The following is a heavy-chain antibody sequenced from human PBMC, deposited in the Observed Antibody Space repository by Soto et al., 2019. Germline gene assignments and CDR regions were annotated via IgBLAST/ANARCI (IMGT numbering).Heavy chain of an antibody. Sequence: PSETLSLTCAVYGGSFSGYYWSWIRQPPGKGLEWIGEINHSGSTNYNPSLKSRVTISVDTSKNQFSLKLSSVTAADTAVYYCARARRIVAKERVSYFDYWGQGTLVTVSS. D-gene: IGHD5-12*01. CDR2: INHSGST. CDR3: ARARRIVAKERVSYFDY. V-gene: IGHV4-34*01. J-gene: IGHJ4*02. CDR1: GGSFSGYY.